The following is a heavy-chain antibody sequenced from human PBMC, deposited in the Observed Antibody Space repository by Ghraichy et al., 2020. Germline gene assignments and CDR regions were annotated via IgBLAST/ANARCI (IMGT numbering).Heavy chain of an antibody. J-gene: IGHJ4*02. V-gene: IGHV2-5*02. CDR3: EHIPPQDFLWELSYHFDY. CDR1: GFALTTRGVG. Sequence: SGPTLVKPTQTLTLTCSFSGFALTTRGVGVGWIRQPPGKALEWLALVYWDDDKYYSPSLRSRLAITRDPSNSQVVLTMTTMDPVDTATYYCEHIPPQDFLWELSYHFDYWGQGILVTVSS. D-gene: IGHD3-16*02. CDR2: VYWDDDK.